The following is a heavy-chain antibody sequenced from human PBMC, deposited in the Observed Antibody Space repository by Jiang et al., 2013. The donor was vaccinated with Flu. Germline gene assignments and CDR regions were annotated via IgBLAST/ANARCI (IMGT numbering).Heavy chain of an antibody. CDR1: GGSISSSSDY. V-gene: IGHV4-39*01. D-gene: IGHD1-7*01. J-gene: IGHJ4*02. CDR3: ARHGQTTSDFDY. Sequence: GLVKPSETLSLTCTVSGGSISSSSDYWGWIRQPPGKGLEWIGSISYSGSTYYNPSLKSRVTISADTSKNQFSLKLSSVTAADTAVYYCARHGQTTSDFDYWGQGTLVTVSS. CDR2: ISYSGST.